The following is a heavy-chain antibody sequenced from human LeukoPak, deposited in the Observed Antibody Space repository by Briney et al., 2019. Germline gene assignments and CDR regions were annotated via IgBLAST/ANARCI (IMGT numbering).Heavy chain of an antibody. V-gene: IGHV3-30*02. CDR3: ARAPPGGRPYYFDY. J-gene: IGHJ4*02. CDR2: IQYDGSNK. D-gene: IGHD3-16*01. Sequence: GGSLRLSCAASGFTFSSYGMHWVRQAPGKGLEWVAFIQYDGSNKYYADSVKGRFTISRDNSKITLYLQMNSLRAEDTAVYYCARAPPGGRPYYFDYWGQGTLVTVSS. CDR1: GFTFSSYG.